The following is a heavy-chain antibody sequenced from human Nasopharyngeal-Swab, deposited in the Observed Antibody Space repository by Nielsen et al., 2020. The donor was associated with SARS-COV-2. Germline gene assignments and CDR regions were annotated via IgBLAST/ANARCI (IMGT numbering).Heavy chain of an antibody. CDR3: ARAVAGYYYMDV. J-gene: IGHJ6*03. V-gene: IGHV3-30-3*01. D-gene: IGHD6-19*01. CDR2: ISYDGSNK. Sequence: GGSLRLSCVASGFTFSSYAMHWVRQAPGKGLEWVAVISYDGSNKYYADSVKGRFTISRDNSKNTLYLQMNSLRAEDTAVYYCARAVAGYYYMDVWGKGTTVTVSS. CDR1: GFTFSSYA.